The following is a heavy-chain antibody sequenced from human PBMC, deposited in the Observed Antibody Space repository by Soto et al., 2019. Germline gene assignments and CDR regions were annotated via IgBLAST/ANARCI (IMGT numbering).Heavy chain of an antibody. V-gene: IGHV1-69*04. CDR1: GYTFNSYY. J-gene: IGHJ6*02. CDR2: IIPILGIA. CDR3: ARDYYGMYV. Sequence: SLEGSCKASGYTFNSYYMHWVRQAPGKGLEWMGRIIPILGIANYAQKFQGRVTITADKSTSTAYMELSSLRSEDTAVYYCARDYYGMYVWGQGTTVTVSS.